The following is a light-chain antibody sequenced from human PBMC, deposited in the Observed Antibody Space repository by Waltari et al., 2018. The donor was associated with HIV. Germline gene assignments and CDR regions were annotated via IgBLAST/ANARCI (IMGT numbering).Light chain of an antibody. CDR3: QQYSNWPPLT. J-gene: IGKJ4*01. CDR1: QTNRTN. Sequence: IVMTQSPATLSVSPGERATLTCMASQTNRTNLAWYQQKHGQAPRLLIFGASPRATDIPTRFSGSGSGTEFTLTISSLQSEDFAVYFCQQYSNWPPLTFGGGTKVEIK. CDR2: GAS. V-gene: IGKV3-15*01.